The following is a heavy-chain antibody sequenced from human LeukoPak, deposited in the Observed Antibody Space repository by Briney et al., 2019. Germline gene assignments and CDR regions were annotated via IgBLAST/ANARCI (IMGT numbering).Heavy chain of an antibody. V-gene: IGHV4-61*01. J-gene: IGHJ4*02. Sequence: SETLSLTCTVSGGSVSSGSYYWSWIRQPPGKGLEWIGYIYYSGSTNYNPSLKSRVTISVDTSKNQFPLKLSSVTAADTAVYYCARIYGDYAGYWGQGTLVTVSS. D-gene: IGHD4-17*01. CDR2: IYYSGST. CDR1: GGSVSSGSYY. CDR3: ARIYGDYAGY.